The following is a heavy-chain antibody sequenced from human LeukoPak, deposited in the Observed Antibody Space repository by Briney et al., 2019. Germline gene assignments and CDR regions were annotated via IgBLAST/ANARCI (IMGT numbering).Heavy chain of an antibody. D-gene: IGHD4-11*01. Sequence: SETLSLTCTVSGGSISSYYWSWIRQPAGKGLEWIGRIYTSGSTNYNPSLKSRVTMSVDTSKNQFSLKLSSVTAADTAVYYCARGTYSNYAHNWFDPWGQGTLVTVSS. CDR3: ARGTYSNYAHNWFDP. J-gene: IGHJ5*02. CDR2: IYTSGST. V-gene: IGHV4-4*07. CDR1: GGSISSYY.